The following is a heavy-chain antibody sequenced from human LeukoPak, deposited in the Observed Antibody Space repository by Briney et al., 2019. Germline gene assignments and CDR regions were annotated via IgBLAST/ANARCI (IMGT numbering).Heavy chain of an antibody. V-gene: IGHV3-30*03. Sequence: GRSLRPSCAASGFTFSSYGMHWVRQAPGKGLEWVAVISYDGSNKYYADSVKGRFTISRDNSKNTLYLQMNSLRAEDTAVYYCARIDGGYYGMDVWGQGTTVTVSS. CDR1: GFTFSSYG. D-gene: IGHD4-23*01. J-gene: IGHJ6*02. CDR2: ISYDGSNK. CDR3: ARIDGGYYGMDV.